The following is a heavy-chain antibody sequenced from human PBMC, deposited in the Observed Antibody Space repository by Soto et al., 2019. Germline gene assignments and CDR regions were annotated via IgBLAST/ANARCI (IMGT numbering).Heavy chain of an antibody. V-gene: IGHV4-39*01. CDR1: GGSISSSSYY. J-gene: IGHJ4*02. Sequence: QLQLQESGPGLVKPSETLSLTCTVSGGSISSSSYYWGWIRQPPGKGLEWIGSIYYSGSTYYNPALKSRVTISVDTSKNQFSLKLSSVTAAATAVYYCASYDFWSGYYIWSYWGQGTLVTVSS. CDR3: ASYDFWSGYYIWSY. D-gene: IGHD3-3*01. CDR2: IYYSGST.